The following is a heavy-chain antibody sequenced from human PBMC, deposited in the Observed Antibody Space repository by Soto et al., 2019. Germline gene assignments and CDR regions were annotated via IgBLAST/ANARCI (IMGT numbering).Heavy chain of an antibody. CDR2: INAGNGNT. D-gene: IGHD3-3*01. J-gene: IGHJ4*02. Sequence: ASVKVSCKASGYTFTSYAMHWVRQAPGQRLEWMGWINAGNGNTKYSQKFQGRVTITRDTSASTAYMELSSLRSEDTAVYYCARDLHDFWSGYYGYWGQGTLVTVLL. CDR3: ARDLHDFWSGYYGY. V-gene: IGHV1-3*01. CDR1: GYTFTSYA.